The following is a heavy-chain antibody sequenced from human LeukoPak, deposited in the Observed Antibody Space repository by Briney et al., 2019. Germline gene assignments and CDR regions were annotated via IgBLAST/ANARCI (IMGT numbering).Heavy chain of an antibody. CDR1: GYTFTSYA. CDR2: LSTYNGKT. D-gene: IGHD2-2*01. V-gene: IGHV1-18*01. Sequence: ASVKVSCKAAGYTFTSYAISWVGQAAGQGLEWMGWLSTYNGKTNYAQKFRGRVIMTTETSASTVYMDLNSLTSDDTAVYYCARDHCGTTSCNAFEIWGQGTMVTVSS. CDR3: ARDHCGTTSCNAFEI. J-gene: IGHJ3*02.